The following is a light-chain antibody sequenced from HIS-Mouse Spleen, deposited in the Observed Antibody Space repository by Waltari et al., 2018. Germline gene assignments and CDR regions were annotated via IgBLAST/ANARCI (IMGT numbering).Light chain of an antibody. V-gene: IGLV3-10*01. J-gene: IGLJ2*01. CDR1: ALPKKY. CDR3: YSTDSSGNHRV. CDR2: EDS. Sequence: SYELTQPPSVSVSPGQTARITCSGDALPKKYAYWYQQKSGQAPVLVIYEDSQRPSGILEGFSGSSSGTMATLTISGGQVEDEADYYCYSTDSSGNHRVFGGGTKLTVL.